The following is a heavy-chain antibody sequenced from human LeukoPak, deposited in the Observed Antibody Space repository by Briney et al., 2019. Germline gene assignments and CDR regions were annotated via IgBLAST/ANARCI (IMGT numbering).Heavy chain of an antibody. CDR3: ARANVFGEFDP. CDR1: GFTVGSNY. Sequence: GGSLRLSCAASGFTVGSNYMSWVRQAPGRGLEWVAVIYSGGSTYYADSVKGRFTISRDNSKTTLYLQMNSLRAEDTAVYYCARANVFGEFDPWGQGTLVTVSS. D-gene: IGHD3-3*01. V-gene: IGHV3-53*01. J-gene: IGHJ5*02. CDR2: IYSGGST.